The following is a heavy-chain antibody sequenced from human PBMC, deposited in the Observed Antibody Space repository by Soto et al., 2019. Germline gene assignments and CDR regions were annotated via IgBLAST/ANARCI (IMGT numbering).Heavy chain of an antibody. Sequence: QVQLQESGPGLVKPSQTLSLTCTVSGGSLNSGDYYWSWIRKPPGKGLEWIGYIYYSGSTYYNPSPNMQVTISVYTSKSQASMKLSSVTTADTPVYYCASGDYVYLDYRGQGTQVTVSS. V-gene: IGHV4-30-4*01. J-gene: IGHJ4*02. D-gene: IGHD4-17*01. CDR2: IYYSGST. CDR1: GGSLNSGDYY. CDR3: ASGDYVYLDY.